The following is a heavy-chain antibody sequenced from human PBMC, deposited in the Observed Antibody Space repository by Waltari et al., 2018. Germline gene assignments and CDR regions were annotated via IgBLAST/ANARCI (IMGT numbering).Heavy chain of an antibody. Sequence: EVQLVESGGGLVQPGGSLRLSCAASGFTFSSYAMRWVRQAPGKGLEWVSAISGGGGSTYYADSVKGGFTISSDNAKNSLYLQMNSLRAEDTAVYYCARDRRRITGLYWYFDLWGRGTLVTVSS. D-gene: IGHD1-20*01. CDR1: GFTFSSYA. CDR3: ARDRRRITGLYWYFDL. V-gene: IGHV3-23*04. J-gene: IGHJ2*01. CDR2: ISGGGGST.